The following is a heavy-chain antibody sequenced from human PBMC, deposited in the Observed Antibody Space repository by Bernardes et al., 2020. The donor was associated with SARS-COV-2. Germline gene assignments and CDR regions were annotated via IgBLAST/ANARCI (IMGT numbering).Heavy chain of an antibody. J-gene: IGHJ4*02. CDR1: GFTFRTSS. CDR3: ARAGYYRFDY. D-gene: IGHD3-22*01. Sequence: VGSLLLSCAASGFTFRTSSMTWVRQAPGQGLEWVSSISSSSSYIYYADSVKGRFTVSRDNAKNSLFLQMNSLRAEDTAVYYCARAGYYRFDYWGQGTLVTVSA. V-gene: IGHV3-21*01. CDR2: ISSSSSYI.